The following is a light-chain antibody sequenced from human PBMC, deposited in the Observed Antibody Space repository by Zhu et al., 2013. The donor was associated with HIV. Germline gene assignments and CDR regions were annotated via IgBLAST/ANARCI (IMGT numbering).Light chain of an antibody. J-gene: IGKJ4*01. CDR2: GAS. Sequence: DIVLTQSPDTLSLSPGERATLSCRASQNVRSNILAWYQQKPGQAPRLLIYGASIRATGIPRQVQWHWGLGTDFTLTIAGLQPEDSAVYYCQQYGSSLLTFGGGTTVEIK. V-gene: IGKV3-20*01. CDR3: QQYGSSLLT. CDR1: QNVRSNI.